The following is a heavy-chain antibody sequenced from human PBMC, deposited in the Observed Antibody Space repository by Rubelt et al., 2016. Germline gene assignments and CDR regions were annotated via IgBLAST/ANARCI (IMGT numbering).Heavy chain of an antibody. CDR3: ARGRSKFDY. CDR2: ISGSGGTT. Sequence: TSYAMSWVRQAPGKGLEWVSGISGSGGTTYYADSVRGRFTISGDNSKNTLYLQMNGLRREDTAVYYCARGRSKFDYWGQGTLVTVSS. D-gene: IGHD1-26*01. V-gene: IGHV3-23*01. CDR1: TSYA. J-gene: IGHJ4*02.